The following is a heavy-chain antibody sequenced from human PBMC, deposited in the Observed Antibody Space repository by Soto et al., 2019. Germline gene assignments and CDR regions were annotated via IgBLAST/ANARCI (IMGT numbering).Heavy chain of an antibody. Sequence: EVQLVESGGDLVQPGGSLRLSCAASGFIFSSYWMHWVRQAPGKGLVWVSRVKSDESTYYADSVKGRFTISRDNAKNTLYLQMNSLTVEDTAVYYCARGIRGHYGSDVWGQGTMVTVSS. D-gene: IGHD5-12*01. CDR1: GFIFSSYW. J-gene: IGHJ3*01. CDR2: VKSDEST. CDR3: ARGIRGHYGSDV. V-gene: IGHV3-74*01.